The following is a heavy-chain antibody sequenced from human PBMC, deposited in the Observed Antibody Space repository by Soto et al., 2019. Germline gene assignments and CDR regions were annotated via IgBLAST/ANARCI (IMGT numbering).Heavy chain of an antibody. V-gene: IGHV3-33*01. CDR1: GFTFSTYG. Sequence: GGSLRLSCVASGFTFSTYGMHWVRQPPGKGLEWVAMTWNDGSHKYYADPVKDRFTISRDNFKNTLYLQINSLRDEDSAVYYFTTERNDMQAFDIWGQAPMVTGSS. D-gene: IGHD1-1*01. J-gene: IGHJ3*02. CDR2: TWNDGSHK. CDR3: TTERNDMQAFDI.